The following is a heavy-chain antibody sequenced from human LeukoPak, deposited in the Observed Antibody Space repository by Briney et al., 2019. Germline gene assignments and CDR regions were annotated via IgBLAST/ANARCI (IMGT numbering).Heavy chain of an antibody. CDR2: IYYSETTGTT. Sequence: SETLSLTCSVSGVSIKSSNDYWGWIRQPPGKGLEWIGSIYYSETTGTTYYNPSLRSRVTISVDSSKNQSSLNVTLVTAADTAIYYCARVLPNRSVVVVPAAFDYWGQGTRVTVSS. J-gene: IGHJ4*02. CDR1: GVSIKSSNDY. CDR3: ARVLPNRSVVVVPAAFDY. V-gene: IGHV4-39*07. D-gene: IGHD2-2*01.